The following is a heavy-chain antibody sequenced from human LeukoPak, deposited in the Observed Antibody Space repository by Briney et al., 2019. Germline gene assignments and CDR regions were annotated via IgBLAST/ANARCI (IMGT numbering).Heavy chain of an antibody. V-gene: IGHV4-59*01. J-gene: IGHJ5*02. CDR2: IFYNGNT. CDR1: GDSISPYY. D-gene: IGHD2-21*01. CDR3: ARDHQHMGFDP. Sequence: SETLSLTCTVSGDSISPYYWSWIRQPPGKGLEWFGHIFYNGNTNYNPSLKSRVTISLDTSKNQFSLKLSSVTAADTAVYYCARDHQHMGFDPWGQGTLVTVSS.